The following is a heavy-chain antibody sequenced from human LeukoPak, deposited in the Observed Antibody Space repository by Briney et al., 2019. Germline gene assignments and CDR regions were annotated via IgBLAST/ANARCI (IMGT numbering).Heavy chain of an antibody. J-gene: IGHJ4*02. CDR3: ARDLLYDSSGYYDY. CDR2: INPNSGGT. Sequence: ASVKVSCKASGYTFTGYYMHWVRQAPGQGLEWVGWINPNSGGTNYAQKFQGRVTMTRDTSISTAYMELSRLRSDDTAVYYCARDLLYDSSGYYDYWGQGTLVTVSS. CDR1: GYTFTGYY. D-gene: IGHD3-22*01. V-gene: IGHV1-2*02.